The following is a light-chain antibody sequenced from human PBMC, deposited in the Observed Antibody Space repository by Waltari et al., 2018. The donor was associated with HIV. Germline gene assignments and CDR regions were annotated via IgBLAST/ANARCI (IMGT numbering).Light chain of an antibody. CDR3: QQYDNLPRT. V-gene: IGKV1-33*01. CDR1: QDISNY. CDR2: DAS. Sequence: IQMPQSLSSLSASVGDRVTIPYQASQDISNYLNWYQPKPGKAPKPLIYDASNLETGVPSRFSGSGSGTDFTFTISCLQPEDIATYYCQQYDNLPRTFGGGTKVEIK. J-gene: IGKJ4*01.